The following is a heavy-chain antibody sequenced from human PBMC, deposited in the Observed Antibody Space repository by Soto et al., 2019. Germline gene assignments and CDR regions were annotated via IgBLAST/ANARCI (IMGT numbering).Heavy chain of an antibody. CDR1: GFTFSSYE. CDR3: ARDGPSYYYYYGMDV. V-gene: IGHV3-48*03. CDR2: ISSSGSTI. Sequence: GGSLRLSCAASGFTFSSYEMNWVRQAPGKGLEWVSYISSSGSTIYYADSVKGRFTISRDNAKNSLYLQMNSLRAEDTAVYYCARDGPSYYYYYGMDVWGQGNKVTVSS. J-gene: IGHJ6*02.